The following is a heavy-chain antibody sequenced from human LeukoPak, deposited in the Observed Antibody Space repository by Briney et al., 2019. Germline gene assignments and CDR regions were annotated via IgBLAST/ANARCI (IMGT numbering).Heavy chain of an antibody. J-gene: IGHJ4*02. CDR1: GYTFTSYA. CDR2: ISAYNGNT. V-gene: IGHV1-18*01. Sequence: GASVKVSCKASGYTFTSYAMHWVRQAPGQRLEWMGWISAYNGNTNYAQKLQGRVTMTTDTSTSTAYMELRSLRSDDTAVYYCARLNQPMVRGVITLDYWGQGTLVTVSS. CDR3: ARLNQPMVRGVITLDY. D-gene: IGHD3-10*01.